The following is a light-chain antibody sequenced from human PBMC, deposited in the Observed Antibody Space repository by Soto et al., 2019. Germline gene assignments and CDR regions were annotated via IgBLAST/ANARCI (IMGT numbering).Light chain of an antibody. CDR2: AAS. V-gene: IGKV1-6*01. CDR3: LQGYNFPHT. Sequence: AIPMTQSPSSLSASVGDRVTITCRASQDIRKDLGWYQQKPGKAPNLLIYAASTLQIGVPSRFSGSGSGTDFTLTISSLQPEDFATYYCLQGYNFPHTFGPGTKVDIK. J-gene: IGKJ3*01. CDR1: QDIRKD.